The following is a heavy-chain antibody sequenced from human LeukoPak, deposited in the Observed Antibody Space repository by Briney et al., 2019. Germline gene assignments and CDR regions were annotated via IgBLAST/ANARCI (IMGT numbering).Heavy chain of an antibody. Sequence: GGSLRLSCAASGLTLSNYAMSWVRQAPGKGLEWVSAISGSGGSTYYADSVKGRFTISRDNSKNTLYLQMNSLRAEDTAVYYCAKETAVVGWYHGMDVWGQWTTVTVSS. CDR3: AKETAVVGWYHGMDV. CDR2: ISGSGGST. V-gene: IGHV3-23*01. D-gene: IGHD6-19*01. CDR1: GLTLSNYA. J-gene: IGHJ6*02.